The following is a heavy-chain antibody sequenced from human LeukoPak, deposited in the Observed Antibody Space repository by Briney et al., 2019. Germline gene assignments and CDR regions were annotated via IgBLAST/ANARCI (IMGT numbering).Heavy chain of an antibody. J-gene: IGHJ4*02. CDR2: IGGSGDKT. CDR3: VRRGDASSGWGDHDF. Sequence: GGAPRLSCAASGFTFNRNAISWGRQAPGKGLEWVSTIGGSGDKTFYADSVKGRFTISRDNSKNMVHLQMNSLTGEDTALYYCVRRGDASSGWGDHDFWGQGALVTVSS. D-gene: IGHD6-19*01. V-gene: IGHV3-23*01. CDR1: GFTFNRNA.